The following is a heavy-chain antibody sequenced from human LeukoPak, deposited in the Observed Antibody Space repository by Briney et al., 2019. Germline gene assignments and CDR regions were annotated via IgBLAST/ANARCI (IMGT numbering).Heavy chain of an antibody. CDR2: IYHSGST. D-gene: IGHD1-20*01. CDR1: GYSISSGYY. V-gene: IGHV4-38-2*01. Sequence: SETLSLTCAVSGYSISSGYYWGWIRQPPGKGLEWIGSIYHSGSTYYNPSLKSRVTISVDTSKNQFSLKLSSVTAADTAVYYCAAGIPYIWNDGIFDYWGQGTLVTVSS. J-gene: IGHJ4*02. CDR3: AAGIPYIWNDGIFDY.